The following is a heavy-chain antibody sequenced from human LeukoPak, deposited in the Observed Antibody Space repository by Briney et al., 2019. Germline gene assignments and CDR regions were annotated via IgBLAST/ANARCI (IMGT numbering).Heavy chain of an antibody. CDR2: ISAYNGNT. CDR3: ARTPPDLPGTEFDP. V-gene: IGHV1-18*01. D-gene: IGHD1-1*01. J-gene: IGHJ5*02. Sequence: GASVKVSCKASGYTFTSYGISWVRQAPGQGLEWMGWISAYNGNTNYAQKLQGRVTMTTDTSTSTAYMELRSPRSDDTAVYYCARTPPDLPGTEFDPWGQGTLVTVSS. CDR1: GYTFTSYG.